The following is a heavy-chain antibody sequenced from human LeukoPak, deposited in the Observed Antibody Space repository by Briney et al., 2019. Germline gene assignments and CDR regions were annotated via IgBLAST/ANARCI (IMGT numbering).Heavy chain of an antibody. D-gene: IGHD3-10*01. CDR1: GFTFSSYA. CDR2: ISDSGGRT. CDR3: AKGVTMVRGVIYYFDY. V-gene: IGHV3-23*01. Sequence: PGGSLRLSCAASGFTFSSYAMSWVRQAPGKGLEWVSGISDSGGRTYYADSVKGRFTISRDNSKNTLYLRMNSLRAEDTAVYYCAKGVTMVRGVIYYFDYWGQGTLVTVSS. J-gene: IGHJ4*02.